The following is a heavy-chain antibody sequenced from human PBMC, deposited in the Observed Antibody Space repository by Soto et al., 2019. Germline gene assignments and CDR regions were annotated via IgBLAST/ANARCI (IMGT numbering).Heavy chain of an antibody. D-gene: IGHD1-26*01. Sequence: EVQLVESGGGLVKPGGSLRLSCAASGFTFSDNSMKWVRQAPGRGLEWVSSISSTSTYIFYADSVKGRFTISRDNAQNPIILEMNSPGGGEQAILYWGGPRGGREGGYWGQGTLVLVSS. CDR1: GFTFSDNS. V-gene: IGHV3-21*01. J-gene: IGHJ4*02. CDR2: ISSTSTYI. CDR3: GGPRGGREGGY.